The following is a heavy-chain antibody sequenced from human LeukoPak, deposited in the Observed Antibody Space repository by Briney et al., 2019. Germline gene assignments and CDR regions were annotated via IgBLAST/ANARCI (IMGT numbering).Heavy chain of an antibody. Sequence: PSETLSLTCAVYGGSFSGYYWSWIRQPPGKGLEWIGEINHSGSTNYNPSLKSRVTISVDTSKNQFSLKLSSVTAADTAVYYCALGAVAGRGNYWGQGTLVTVSS. CDR2: INHSGST. V-gene: IGHV4-34*01. CDR3: ALGAVAGRGNY. J-gene: IGHJ4*02. CDR1: GGSFSGYY. D-gene: IGHD6-19*01.